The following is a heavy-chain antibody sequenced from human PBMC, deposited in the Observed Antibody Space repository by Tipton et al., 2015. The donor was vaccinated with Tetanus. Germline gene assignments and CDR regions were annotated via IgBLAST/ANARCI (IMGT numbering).Heavy chain of an antibody. CDR1: GGSISSGDYY. V-gene: IGHV4-30-4*01. D-gene: IGHD5-18*01. CDR3: ARVFTRGYTYGTTFDF. Sequence: TLSLTCTVSGGSISSGDYYWSWIRQPPGKGLEWIGYIYYSGTTYYNPSLKSRVTISVDTSNNQFSLKVTSVTAADTAVYYCARVFTRGYTYGTTFDFWCQGTLVTVSS. CDR2: IYYSGTT. J-gene: IGHJ4*02.